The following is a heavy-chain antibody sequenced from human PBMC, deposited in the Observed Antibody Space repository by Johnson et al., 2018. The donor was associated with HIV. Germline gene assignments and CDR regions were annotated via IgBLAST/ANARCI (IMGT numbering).Heavy chain of an antibody. J-gene: IGHJ3*02. CDR3: ARDRGYSGSYFGAFDI. CDR2: ISGSGGST. CDR1: GFTFSSYA. Sequence: MLLVESGGGVVQPGRSLRLSCAASGFTFSSYAMSWVRQAPGKGLEWVSAISGSGGSTYYADSVKGRFTISRDNSKNTLYLQMNSLRAEDTAVYSCARDRGYSGSYFGAFDIWGQGTMVTVSS. D-gene: IGHD1-26*01. V-gene: IGHV3-23*04.